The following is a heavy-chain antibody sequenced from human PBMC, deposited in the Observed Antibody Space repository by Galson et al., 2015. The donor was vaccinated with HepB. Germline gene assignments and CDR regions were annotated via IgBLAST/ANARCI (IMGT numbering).Heavy chain of an antibody. CDR3: ARSGRFGIAAADHGLY. CDR2: INVGNGNT. Sequence: SVKVSCKASGYTFTMYAMHWVRQVPGQRPEWMGWINVGNGNTKYSQKFQGRVTITRDTSASTAYMELGSLKSEDTAVYYCARSGRFGIAAADHGLYWGQGTLVTVSS. CDR1: GYTFTMYA. J-gene: IGHJ4*02. D-gene: IGHD6-13*01. V-gene: IGHV1-3*01.